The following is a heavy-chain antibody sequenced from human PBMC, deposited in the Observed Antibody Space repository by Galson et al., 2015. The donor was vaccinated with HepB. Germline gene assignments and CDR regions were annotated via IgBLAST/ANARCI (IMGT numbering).Heavy chain of an antibody. CDR3: ARGSEDNYGSFDY. CDR2: THYSGST. Sequence: LSLTCTVSGGSLGSGGYYRSWIRQHPGKGLEWIGYTHYSGSTYYNPSLRGRLTISEGMSKNQFSLKLSSVTAADTAIYYCARGSEDNYGSFDYWGQGTLVTVSS. V-gene: IGHV4-31*03. J-gene: IGHJ4*02. CDR1: GGSLGSGGYY. D-gene: IGHD3-10*01.